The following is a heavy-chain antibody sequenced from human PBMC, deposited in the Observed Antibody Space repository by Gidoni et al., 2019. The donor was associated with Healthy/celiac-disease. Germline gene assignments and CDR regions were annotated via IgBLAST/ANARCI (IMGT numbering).Heavy chain of an antibody. V-gene: IGHV4-59*01. CDR1: GGSISSYY. CDR3: ARVSQPVVTPLGFDY. D-gene: IGHD2-21*02. Sequence: QVQLQESGPGLVKPSETLSLTCTVSGGSISSYYWSWIRQPPGKGLAWIGYIYYSGSTNYNPSLKSRVTISVDTSKNQFSLKLSSVTAADTAVYYCARVSQPVVTPLGFDYWGQGTLVTVSS. CDR2: IYYSGST. J-gene: IGHJ4*02.